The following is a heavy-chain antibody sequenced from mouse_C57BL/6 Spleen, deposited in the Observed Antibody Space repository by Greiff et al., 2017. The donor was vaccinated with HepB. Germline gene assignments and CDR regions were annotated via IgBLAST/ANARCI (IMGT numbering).Heavy chain of an antibody. CDR3: ASHDDYDLEYFDY. D-gene: IGHD2-4*01. V-gene: IGHV14-3*01. CDR2: IDPANGNT. CDR1: GFNIKNTY. J-gene: IGHJ2*01. Sequence: VQLQQSVAELVRPGASVKLSCTASGFNIKNTYMHWVKQRPEQGLEWIGRIDPANGNTKYAPKFQGKATITADTSSNTAYLQLSSLTSEDTALYYCASHDDYDLEYFDYWGQGTTLTVSS.